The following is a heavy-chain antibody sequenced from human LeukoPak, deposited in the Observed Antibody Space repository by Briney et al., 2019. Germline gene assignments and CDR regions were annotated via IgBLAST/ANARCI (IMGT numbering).Heavy chain of an antibody. Sequence: AGGSLRLSCAASGFIFTNYFMSWVRQAPGKGLEWVANINQNGGEKYYVDSVKGRFTISRDNGKNSLYLQMNSLRAEDTAVYYCARYRHLGYWGQGTLVTVSS. CDR2: INQNGGEK. CDR1: GFIFTNYF. J-gene: IGHJ4*02. CDR3: ARYRHLGY. V-gene: IGHV3-7*01.